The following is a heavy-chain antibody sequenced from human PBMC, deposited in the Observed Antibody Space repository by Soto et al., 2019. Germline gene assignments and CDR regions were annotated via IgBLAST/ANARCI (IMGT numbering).Heavy chain of an antibody. CDR3: ARGSGSGNPYYMDL. CDR2: IWYDGSNK. D-gene: IGHD3-10*01. J-gene: IGHJ6*03. Sequence: QVQLVESGGGVVQPGTSLRLSCAASGFTFSSYGMHWVRQAPGKGLEWVAVIWYDGSNKYYADSVKGRFTISRDNSKNTLYLQMNRLRAEDSAVYYCARGSGSGNPYYMDLWGKGTTVTVSS. CDR1: GFTFSSYG. V-gene: IGHV3-33*01.